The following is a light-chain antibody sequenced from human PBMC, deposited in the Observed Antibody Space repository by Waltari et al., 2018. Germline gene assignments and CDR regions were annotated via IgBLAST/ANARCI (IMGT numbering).Light chain of an antibody. CDR3: QHYLRLPVT. CDR2: AAS. J-gene: IGKJ1*01. Sequence: EIVLTQSPGTLSLSLGERATLSCRASQSISRTLVWYQKKPGQAPRLLIYAASTRATGIPDRFSGSGSGTDFSLTISRLEPEDFAVYYYQHYLRLPVTFGQGTKVEIK. CDR1: QSISRT. V-gene: IGKV3-20*01.